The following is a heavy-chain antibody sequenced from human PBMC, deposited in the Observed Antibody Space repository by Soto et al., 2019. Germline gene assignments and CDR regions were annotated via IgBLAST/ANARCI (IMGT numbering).Heavy chain of an antibody. J-gene: IGHJ4*02. CDR1: GGSISSGGYY. V-gene: IGHV4-31*03. Sequence: KPSETLSLTCTVSGGSISSGGYYWSWIRQHPGKGLEWIGYIYYSGSTYYNPSLKSRVTISVDTSKNQFSLKLSSVTAADTAVYYCARARDDMVRGVIPFDYWGQGTLVTVSS. CDR2: IYYSGST. CDR3: ARARDDMVRGVIPFDY. D-gene: IGHD3-10*01.